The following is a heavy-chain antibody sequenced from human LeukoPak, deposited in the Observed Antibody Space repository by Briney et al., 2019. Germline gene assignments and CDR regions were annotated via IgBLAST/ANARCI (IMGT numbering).Heavy chain of an antibody. Sequence: TGGSLRLSCTASGFFFDDYSMHWVRQAPGKSLEWVSLISWDGGGTYYADSVKGRFTISRDNSKNSLYLQMNSLRTEDTALYYCAKGHIFSSSGLLGYMDVWGKGTTVTVSS. CDR2: ISWDGGGT. CDR3: AKGHIFSSSGLLGYMDV. D-gene: IGHD6-6*01. V-gene: IGHV3-43*01. CDR1: GFFFDDYS. J-gene: IGHJ6*03.